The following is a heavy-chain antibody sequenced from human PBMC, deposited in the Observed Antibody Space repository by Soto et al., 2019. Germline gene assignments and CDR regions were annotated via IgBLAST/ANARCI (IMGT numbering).Heavy chain of an antibody. J-gene: IGHJ5*02. CDR1: GYTFTTYV. Sequence: ASVKVSCKSSGYTFTTYVIHWVRQGPGQRLEWMGWINAGNGDTKYSQTFQGRVTITRDTSANTAYMELSSLRSADTAVYYCARGLVRGDIALFNWFDPWGQGTLVTVS. CDR2: INAGNGDT. V-gene: IGHV1-3*01. CDR3: ARGLVRGDIALFNWFDP. D-gene: IGHD3-10*01.